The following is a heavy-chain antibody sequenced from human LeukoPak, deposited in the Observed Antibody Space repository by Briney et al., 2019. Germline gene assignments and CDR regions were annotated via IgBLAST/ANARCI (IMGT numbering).Heavy chain of an antibody. CDR3: VGEAVAGTDY. CDR1: GFNFSIYP. Sequence: PGGSLRLSCTTSGFNFSIYPMTWVRQAPGKGLEWVSAISGSGGSTYYADSVKGRFTISRDNSKNTLYLQMNSLRAEDTAVYYCVGEAVAGTDYWGQGTLVTVSS. J-gene: IGHJ4*02. CDR2: ISGSGGST. V-gene: IGHV3-23*01. D-gene: IGHD6-19*01.